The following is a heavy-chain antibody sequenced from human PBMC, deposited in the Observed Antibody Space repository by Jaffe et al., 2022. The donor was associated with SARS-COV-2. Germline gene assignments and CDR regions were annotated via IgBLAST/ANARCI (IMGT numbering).Heavy chain of an antibody. V-gene: IGHV3-23*01. CDR2: ISGSGGST. CDR3: AKDEGPAAIPFFWFDP. D-gene: IGHD2-2*01. J-gene: IGHJ5*02. CDR1: GFTFSSYA. Sequence: EVQLLESGGGLVQPGGSLRLSCAASGFTFSSYAMSWVRQAPGKGLEWVSAISGSGGSTYYADSVKGRFTISRDNSKNTLYLQMNSLRAEDTAVYYCAKDEGPAAIPFFWFDPWGQGTLVTVSS.